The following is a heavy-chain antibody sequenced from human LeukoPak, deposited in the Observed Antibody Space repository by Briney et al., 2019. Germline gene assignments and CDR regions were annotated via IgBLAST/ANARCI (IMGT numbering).Heavy chain of an antibody. CDR1: GFTFSSYG. D-gene: IGHD3-3*01. V-gene: IGHV3-30*18. Sequence: GGSLRLSCAASGFTFSSYGMHWVRQAPGKGLEWVAVISYDGSNKYYADSVKGRFTTSRDNSKNTLYLQMNSLRAEDTAVYYCAKDLLLPPGYWGQGTLVTVSS. CDR3: AKDLLLPPGY. J-gene: IGHJ4*02. CDR2: ISYDGSNK.